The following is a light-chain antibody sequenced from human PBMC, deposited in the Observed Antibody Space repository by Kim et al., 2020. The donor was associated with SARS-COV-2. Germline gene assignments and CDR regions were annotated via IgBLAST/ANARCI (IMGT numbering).Light chain of an antibody. CDR1: QAIGSW. V-gene: IGKV1-5*01. CDR3: QQYNLAPWT. CDR2: AIS. Sequence: DIQMTQSPSTLSASVGDRVTITCRASQAIGSWLAWYQQKPGKAPKLLIYAISSLQRGAPSRFSGSGSGTEFTLTISSLQPDDVATYVCQQYNLAPWTFGQGTKVDIK. J-gene: IGKJ1*01.